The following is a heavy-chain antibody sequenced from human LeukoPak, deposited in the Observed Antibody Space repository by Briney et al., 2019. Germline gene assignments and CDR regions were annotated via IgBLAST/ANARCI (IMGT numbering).Heavy chain of an antibody. J-gene: IGHJ3*02. CDR2: ISSCSSYI. CDR1: GFTFSSYS. CDR3: ARDPRENGIVYAFDI. V-gene: IGHV3-21*01. D-gene: IGHD3-16*02. Sequence: GGSLRLSCAASGFTFSSYSMNWVRQAPGKGLEWVSSISSCSSYIYYADSVKGRFTISRDNAKNSLYLQMNSLRAEDTAVYYCARDPRENGIVYAFDIWGQGTMVTVSS.